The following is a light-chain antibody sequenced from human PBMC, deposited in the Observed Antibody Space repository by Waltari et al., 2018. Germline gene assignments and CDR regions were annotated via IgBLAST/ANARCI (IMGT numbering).Light chain of an antibody. Sequence: EIVLTQSPGTLSLSPGERATLSCRASQSVRRSLAWYQQKPGQAPRLLIYGASNRATGIPDRFSGSGSGTDFSLTISRLEPEDFAVYYCQHYVSLPATFGQGTKVEIK. CDR3: QHYVSLPAT. CDR1: QSVRRS. V-gene: IGKV3-20*01. CDR2: GAS. J-gene: IGKJ1*01.